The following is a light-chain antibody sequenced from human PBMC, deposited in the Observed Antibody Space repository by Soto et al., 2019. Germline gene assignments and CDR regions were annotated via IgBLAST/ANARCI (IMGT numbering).Light chain of an antibody. J-gene: IGKJ5*01. CDR2: GAS. CDR3: QQRHMWPIT. CDR1: QSVSSNY. Sequence: EIVLTQSPATLSLSPGERATLSCRASQSVSSNYVAWYQQKPGQAPRLLISGASNRATGTPDRFRGSGSGTDFTLTITRLEPEDSAVYYCQQRHMWPITFGQGTRLEI. V-gene: IGKV3D-20*02.